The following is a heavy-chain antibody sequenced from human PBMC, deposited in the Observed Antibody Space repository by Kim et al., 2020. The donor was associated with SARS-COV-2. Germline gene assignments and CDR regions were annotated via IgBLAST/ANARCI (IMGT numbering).Heavy chain of an antibody. CDR3: ARSSYRDSSQSNY. Sequence: GGSLRLSCAASGFTVSSNSMSWVRQAPGKGLEWVSVFYRGGGTDYADSVKGRFTISRDNSKNTVYLQMNSLRAEDTAVYYCARSSYRDSSQSNYWGQGTLVTVSS. V-gene: IGHV3-53*01. D-gene: IGHD5-12*01. J-gene: IGHJ4*02. CDR2: FYRGGGT. CDR1: GFTVSSNS.